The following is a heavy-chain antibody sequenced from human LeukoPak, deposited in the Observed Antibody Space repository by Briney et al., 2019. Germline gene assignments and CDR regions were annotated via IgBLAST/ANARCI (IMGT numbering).Heavy chain of an antibody. CDR1: GFTFSSYG. Sequence: GGSLRLSCAASGFTFSSYGMHWVRQAPGKGLEWVAVISYDGSNKYYADSVKGRFTISRDNSKNTLYLQMNSLRAEDTAVYYCAKDKGPGATRYYYDSSGHPDYWGQGTLVTVSS. CDR3: AKDKGPGATRYYYDSSGHPDY. J-gene: IGHJ4*02. V-gene: IGHV3-30*18. CDR2: ISYDGSNK. D-gene: IGHD3-22*01.